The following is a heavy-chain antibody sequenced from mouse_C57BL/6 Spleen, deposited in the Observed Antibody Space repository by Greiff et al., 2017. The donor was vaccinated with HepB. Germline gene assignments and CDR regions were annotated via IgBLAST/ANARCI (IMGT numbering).Heavy chain of an antibody. J-gene: IGHJ2*01. CDR1: GFTFSSYG. CDR2: ISSGGSYT. V-gene: IGHV5-6*01. CDR3: ARQGRDYFDY. Sequence: EVNVVESGGDLVKPGGSLKLSCAASGFTFSSYGMSWVRQTPDKRLEWVATISSGGSYTYYPDSVKGRSTISRDNAKNTLYLQMSSLKSEDTAMYYCARQGRDYFDYWGQGTTLTVSS.